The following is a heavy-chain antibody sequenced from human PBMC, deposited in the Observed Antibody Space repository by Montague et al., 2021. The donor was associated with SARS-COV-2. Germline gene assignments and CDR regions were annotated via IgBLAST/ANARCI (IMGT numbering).Heavy chain of an antibody. CDR2: IYYSGST. J-gene: IGHJ5*02. Sequence: TLSLTCTVSGGSISSGGYYWSWIRQHPGKGLEWIGYIYYSGSTYYNPSLKSRVTISVDTSKDQFSLKLSSVTAADTAAYYCARATRSIVVLNWFDPWGQGTLVTVAS. CDR1: GGSISSGGYY. CDR3: ARATRSIVVLNWFDP. D-gene: IGHD3-22*01. V-gene: IGHV4-31*03.